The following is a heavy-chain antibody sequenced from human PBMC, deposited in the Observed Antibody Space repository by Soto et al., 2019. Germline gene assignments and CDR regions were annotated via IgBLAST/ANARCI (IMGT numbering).Heavy chain of an antibody. V-gene: IGHV3-74*01. CDR2: INSDGSST. D-gene: IGHD2-2*01. Sequence: GGSLRLSCAASGFTFSSYWMHWARQAPGKGLVWVSRINSDGSSTSYADSVKGRFTISRDNAKNTLYLQMNSLRAEDTAVYYCAREDIVVVPAAPDYYYYYGMDVWGQGTTVTVSS. J-gene: IGHJ6*02. CDR1: GFTFSSYW. CDR3: AREDIVVVPAAPDYYYYYGMDV.